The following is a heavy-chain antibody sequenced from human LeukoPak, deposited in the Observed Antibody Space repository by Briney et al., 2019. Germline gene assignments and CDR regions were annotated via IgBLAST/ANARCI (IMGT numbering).Heavy chain of an antibody. D-gene: IGHD2-15*01. CDR3: ARDQLVRSVVDGVVAASTRYYAMDV. CDR1: GYTFTVFY. J-gene: IGHJ6*02. Sequence: ASVKVSFKSSGYTFTVFYMHLVRQAPGQGLELMGGINPNSGGTNFAQEFQGRVTMTRDTSISTAHMELSSLRSDDTAVYYCARDQLVRSVVDGVVAASTRYYAMDVWGQGTTVTVS. V-gene: IGHV1-2*02. CDR2: INPNSGGT.